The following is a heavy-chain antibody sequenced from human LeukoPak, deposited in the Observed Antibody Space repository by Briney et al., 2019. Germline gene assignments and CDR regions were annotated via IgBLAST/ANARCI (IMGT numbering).Heavy chain of an antibody. CDR2: ISSDGSVI. CDR1: GFTFSNYA. V-gene: IGHV3-30*01. Sequence: GGSLRLSCAASGFTFSNYAIHWVRQVPGRGLEWVALISSDGSVIYDADSVKGRFAISRDNSKNTLYLQINSLRPGDTAVYYCARDGPEYSSTSGYHYGMDVWGQGTTVTVSS. J-gene: IGHJ6*02. D-gene: IGHD6-6*01. CDR3: ARDGPEYSSTSGYHYGMDV.